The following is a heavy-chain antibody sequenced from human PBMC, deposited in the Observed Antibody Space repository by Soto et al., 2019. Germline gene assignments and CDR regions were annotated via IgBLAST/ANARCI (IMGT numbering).Heavy chain of an antibody. Sequence: EVQLLESGGGLVQPGGSLRLSCAASGFTFRNYAMSWARQAPGKGLEWVSAISGSGGTTHYADSVKGRFTISRDNSKNPLYLQMNSLRVEDTAVYYRAKDRSSTSCYAFDYWGQGSLVTVSS. CDR3: AKDRSSTSCYAFDY. CDR1: GFTFRNYA. V-gene: IGHV3-23*01. J-gene: IGHJ4*02. D-gene: IGHD2-2*01. CDR2: ISGSGGTT.